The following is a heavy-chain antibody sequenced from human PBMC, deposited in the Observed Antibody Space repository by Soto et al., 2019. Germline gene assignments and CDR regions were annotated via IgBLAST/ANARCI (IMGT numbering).Heavy chain of an antibody. Sequence: SETLSLTCTVSGGYISSSRYYWSWIRQPPGKGLEWIGTIYYSGSTYYNPSLQSRVTISVDTSKNQFSLKLSSVTAADTAMYYCARLPGNYRPSPYYFDYWGQGTLVTVSS. D-gene: IGHD3-16*02. CDR1: GGYISSSRYY. CDR2: IYYSGST. J-gene: IGHJ4*02. CDR3: ARLPGNYRPSPYYFDY. V-gene: IGHV4-39*01.